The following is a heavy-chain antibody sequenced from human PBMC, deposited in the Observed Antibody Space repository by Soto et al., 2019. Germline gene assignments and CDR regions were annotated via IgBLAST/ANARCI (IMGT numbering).Heavy chain of an antibody. CDR2: ISGSGGST. Sequence: EVQLLESGGGLVQPRGSLRLSCAASGFTFSSYAMSWVRQAPGKGLEWVSGISGSGGSTYYADSVKGRFTISRDNSKNTLYLQTNSLRAEDTAVYYCAKERGYNYGYDAMDVWGQGTTVTVSS. CDR1: GFTFSSYA. V-gene: IGHV3-23*01. D-gene: IGHD5-18*01. CDR3: AKERGYNYGYDAMDV. J-gene: IGHJ6*02.